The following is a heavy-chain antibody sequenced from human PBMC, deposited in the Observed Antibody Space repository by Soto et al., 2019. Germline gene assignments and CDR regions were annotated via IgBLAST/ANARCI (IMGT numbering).Heavy chain of an antibody. Sequence: QVQLVESGGGVVQPGRSLRLSCAASGFTFSSYGMHWVRQAPGKGLEWVAVIWYDGSNKYYADSVKGRFTISRDNSKNTLYLQKNSLRAEDTAVYYCARAAAGKNKYFDYWGQGTLVTVSS. V-gene: IGHV3-33*01. CDR2: IWYDGSNK. CDR1: GFTFSSYG. D-gene: IGHD6-13*01. J-gene: IGHJ4*02. CDR3: ARAAAGKNKYFDY.